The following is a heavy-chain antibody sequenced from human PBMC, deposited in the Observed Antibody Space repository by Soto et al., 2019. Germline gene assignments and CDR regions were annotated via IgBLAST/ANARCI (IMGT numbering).Heavy chain of an antibody. CDR1: GYTFASYG. CDR2: ISAYSGNT. Sequence: QVQLLQSGAEVKKPGASVKVSCKASGYTFASYGISWVRQAPGQGHEWMGWISAYSGNTNYAQKFQGRVTMTTDTFTNTAYMELRGLRYDDTSGDYCARDLIAVRSGWFDPWGQGTLVTVSS. V-gene: IGHV1-18*01. D-gene: IGHD2-15*01. J-gene: IGHJ5*02. CDR3: ARDLIAVRSGWFDP.